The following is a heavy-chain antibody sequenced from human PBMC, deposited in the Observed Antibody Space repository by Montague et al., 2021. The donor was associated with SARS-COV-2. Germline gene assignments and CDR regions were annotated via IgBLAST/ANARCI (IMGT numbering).Heavy chain of an antibody. CDR3: ATYYDILTGYYIDAFDI. V-gene: IGHV4-39*01. D-gene: IGHD3-9*01. CDR2: YYYSGST. CDR1: GGSISSSSYY. Sequence: SETLSLTCTVSGGSISSSSYYWGWIRQPPGQGLVWIGCYYYSGSTYSNPYLKSRVTISVDTSKSQFSLRLGSVTAADTAVYDCATYYDILTGYYIDAFDIWGQGTMVTVSS. J-gene: IGHJ3*02.